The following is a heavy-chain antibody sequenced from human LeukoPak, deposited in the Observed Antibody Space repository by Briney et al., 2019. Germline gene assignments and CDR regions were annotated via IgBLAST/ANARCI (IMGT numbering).Heavy chain of an antibody. CDR2: INPNSGGT. Sequence: ASVKVSCKASGYTFTGYYMHWVRQAPGQGLEWMGWINPNSGGTNYAQKFQGRVTMTRDTSISTAYMELSRLRSDDTAVYYCAKHGTTEFGAYYFSYYYMDVWGKGTTVTVSS. V-gene: IGHV1-2*02. CDR1: GYTFTGYY. D-gene: IGHD1-7*01. CDR3: AKHGTTEFGAYYFSYYYMDV. J-gene: IGHJ6*03.